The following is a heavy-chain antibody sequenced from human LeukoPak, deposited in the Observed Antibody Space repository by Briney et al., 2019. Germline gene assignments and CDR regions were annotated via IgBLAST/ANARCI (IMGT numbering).Heavy chain of an antibody. Sequence: SETLSLTCGVSGGSFSGHYWSWIRQPPGKGLEWIGEISHTGTTHSNPSLKSRVTISVDMPKNQFSLRLTSVTAADTAVYYCARNPTSKTMSRDSFDIWGQGTFVTVSS. J-gene: IGHJ3*02. V-gene: IGHV4-34*01. CDR3: ARNPTSKTMSRDSFDI. CDR1: GGSFSGHY. D-gene: IGHD3-10*02. CDR2: ISHTGTT.